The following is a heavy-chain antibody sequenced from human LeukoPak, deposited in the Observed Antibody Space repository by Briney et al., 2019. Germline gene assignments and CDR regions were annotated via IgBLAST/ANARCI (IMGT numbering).Heavy chain of an antibody. D-gene: IGHD4-23*01. CDR1: GYTFSDHG. Sequence: GRSLRLSCVASGYTFSDHGMHWVRQAPGKGLEWVSVIYSGGSTYYADSVKGRFTISRDNSKNTLYLQMNSLRAEDTAVYYCARLQTTVVTLDGMDVWGQGTTVTVSS. CDR3: ARLQTTVVTLDGMDV. V-gene: IGHV3-NL1*01. CDR2: IYSGGST. J-gene: IGHJ6*02.